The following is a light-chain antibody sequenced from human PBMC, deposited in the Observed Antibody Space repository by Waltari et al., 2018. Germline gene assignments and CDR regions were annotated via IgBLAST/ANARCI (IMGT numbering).Light chain of an antibody. V-gene: IGLV3-19*01. CDR3: NSRDSSGHPFV. CDR1: SLRANS. CDR2: GKN. J-gene: IGLJ1*01. Sequence: SYELTQDPAVSLAVGQPVWITSQGDSLRANSANLYPQKPGQAPLLVMYGKNNRPSGIPDRFSGSYSGDTASLTITGAQAEDEGAYYCNSRDSSGHPFVFGTGTKLTVL.